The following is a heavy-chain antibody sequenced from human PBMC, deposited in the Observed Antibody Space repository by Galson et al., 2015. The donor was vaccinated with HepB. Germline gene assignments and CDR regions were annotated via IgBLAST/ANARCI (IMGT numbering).Heavy chain of an antibody. D-gene: IGHD5-18*01. CDR1: GFTFSDYY. CDR2: ISSSGSTI. V-gene: IGHV3-11*01. Sequence: SLRLSCAASGFTFSDYYMSWIRQAPGKGLEWVSYISSSGSTIYYADSVKGRFTISRDNAKNSLYLQMNSLRAEDTAVYYCARDPRIQLWSSEGYIDYWGQGTLVTVSS. CDR3: ARDPRIQLWSSEGYIDY. J-gene: IGHJ4*02.